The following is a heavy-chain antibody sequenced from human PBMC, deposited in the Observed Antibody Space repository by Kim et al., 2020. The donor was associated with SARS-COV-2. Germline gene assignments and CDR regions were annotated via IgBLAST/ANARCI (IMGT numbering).Heavy chain of an antibody. CDR2: ISSSSSYI. D-gene: IGHD3-22*01. CDR1: GFTFSSYS. J-gene: IGHJ3*01. Sequence: GGSLRLSCAASGFTFSSYSMNWVRQAPGKGLEWVSSISSSSSYIYYADSVKGRFTISRDNDKNSLYLQMNSLRAEDTAVYYCARLFTYYYDSSGYYPEAFDVWGQGTMVTVSS. V-gene: IGHV3-21*01. CDR3: ARLFTYYYDSSGYYPEAFDV.